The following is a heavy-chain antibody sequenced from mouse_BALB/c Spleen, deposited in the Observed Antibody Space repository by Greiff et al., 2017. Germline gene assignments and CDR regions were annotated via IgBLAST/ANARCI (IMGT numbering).Heavy chain of an antibody. J-gene: IGHJ3*01. V-gene: IGHV1-7*01. CDR1: GYTFTSYW. D-gene: IGHD2-4*01. CDR2: INPSTGYT. CDR3: ARGHIYYDYAWFAD. Sequence: VQLQQSGAELAKPGASVKMSCKASGYTFTSYWMHWVKQRPGQGLEWIGYINPSTGYTEYNQKFKDKATLTADKSSSTAYMQLSSLTSEDSAVYDCARGHIYYDYAWFADWGQGTLVTVSA.